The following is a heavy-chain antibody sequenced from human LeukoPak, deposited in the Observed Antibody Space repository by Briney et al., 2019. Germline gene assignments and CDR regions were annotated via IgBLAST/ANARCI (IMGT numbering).Heavy chain of an antibody. Sequence: GGSRRLSCAASGFTCSDYYMSWIRQAPGKGLECVSYISSSGSTIYYADSVKGRFSTSRDNDKNSLYLQMNSLRAEDTAVYYCARGYDSSGYPLGYWGQGTLVTVSS. CDR2: ISSSGSTI. CDR3: ARGYDSSGYPLGY. D-gene: IGHD3-22*01. V-gene: IGHV3-11*01. CDR1: GFTCSDYY. J-gene: IGHJ4*02.